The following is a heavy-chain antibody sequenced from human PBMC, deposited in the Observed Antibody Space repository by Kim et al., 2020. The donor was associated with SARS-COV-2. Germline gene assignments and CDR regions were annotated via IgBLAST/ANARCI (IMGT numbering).Heavy chain of an antibody. CDR3: AREPYSSSWYRYLNYYYYGMDV. V-gene: IGHV1-18*04. D-gene: IGHD6-13*01. J-gene: IGHJ6*02. CDR1: GYTFTSYG. CDR2: ISAYNGNT. Sequence: ASVKVSCKASGYTFTSYGISWVRQAPGQGLEWMGWISAYNGNTNYAQKLQGRVTMTTDTSTSTAYMELRSLRSDDTAVYYCAREPYSSSWYRYLNYYYYGMDVWGQGTTVTVSS.